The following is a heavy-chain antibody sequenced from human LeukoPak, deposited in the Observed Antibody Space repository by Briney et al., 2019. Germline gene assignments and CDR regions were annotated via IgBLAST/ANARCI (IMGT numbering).Heavy chain of an antibody. V-gene: IGHV4-34*01. Sequence: SSETLSLTCAVYGGSFSGYYWSWIRQPPGKGLEWIGETNHSGSTNYNPSLKSRVTISGDTSKNQFSLKLSSVTAADTAVYYCARGVSLGNRILTGRSFDYWGQGTLVTVSS. CDR3: ARGVSLGNRILTGRSFDY. J-gene: IGHJ4*02. CDR1: GGSFSGYY. D-gene: IGHD3-9*01. CDR2: TNHSGST.